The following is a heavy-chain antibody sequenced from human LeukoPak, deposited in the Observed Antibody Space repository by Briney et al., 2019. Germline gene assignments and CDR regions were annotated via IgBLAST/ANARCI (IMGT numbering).Heavy chain of an antibody. Sequence: RPGGSLRLSCAASGFTFDDYGMRWVRQAPGKGLGWVSGINWNGGSTGYADSGKGRFTISRDNAKNSLYLQMNSLRAEDTAVYYCARGPESSGWYYDYWGQGTLVTVSS. CDR1: GFTFDDYG. CDR2: INWNGGST. CDR3: ARGPESSGWYYDY. J-gene: IGHJ4*02. D-gene: IGHD6-19*01. V-gene: IGHV3-20*04.